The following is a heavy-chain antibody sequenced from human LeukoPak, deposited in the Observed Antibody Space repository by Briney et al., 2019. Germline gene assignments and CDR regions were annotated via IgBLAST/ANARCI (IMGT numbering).Heavy chain of an antibody. CDR2: INPNSGGT. V-gene: IGHV1-2*02. D-gene: IGHD6-13*01. Sequence: ASVKVSCKASGYTFTGYYMHCVRQAPGQGLEWMGWINPNSGGTHYAQKFQGRVNMTRDTSVSTAYMELSRLRSDDTAVYYCARDPSSSWYGTYRGYYYYMDVWGKGTTVTVSS. CDR3: ARDPSSSWYGTYRGYYYYMDV. J-gene: IGHJ6*03. CDR1: GYTFTGYY.